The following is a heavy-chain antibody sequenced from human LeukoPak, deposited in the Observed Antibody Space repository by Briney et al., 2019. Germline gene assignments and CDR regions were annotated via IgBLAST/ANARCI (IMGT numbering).Heavy chain of an antibody. V-gene: IGHV4-4*09. D-gene: IGHD1-7*01. J-gene: IGHJ4*02. CDR1: GDSINGLY. CDR2: SYSSGST. Sequence: SETLSLTCSVSGDSINGLYLNWIRQPPGKGLEGIGYSYSSGSTNYNPSLKSRGTISVDTSKNQFSLRLNSVTAADTAVYYCAKHRDNWNLFDCWGQGTLVTVSS. CDR3: AKHRDNWNLFDC.